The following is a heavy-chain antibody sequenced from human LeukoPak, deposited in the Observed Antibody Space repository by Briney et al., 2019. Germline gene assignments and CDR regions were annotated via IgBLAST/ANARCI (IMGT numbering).Heavy chain of an antibody. Sequence: ASVKVSCKASGYTFSTNGISWVRQAPGQGLEWMGWINTYDGNTNYAQNFQGRVTMTTDTSTTIAKMELRSLRSDDTAVYYCARLRLGELSSGFDYWGQGTPVAVSS. CDR2: INTYDGNT. CDR3: ARLRLGELSSGFDY. J-gene: IGHJ4*02. V-gene: IGHV1-18*01. CDR1: GYTFSTNG. D-gene: IGHD3-16*02.